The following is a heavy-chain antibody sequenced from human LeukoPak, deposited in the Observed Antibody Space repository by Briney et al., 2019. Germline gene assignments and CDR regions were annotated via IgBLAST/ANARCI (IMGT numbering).Heavy chain of an antibody. CDR3: ASPMGAGYY. Sequence: PSETLSLTCTVSGGSISSYYWSWIRQPPGKGLEWIGYIYYSGSTNYNPSLKSRVTISVDTSKNQFSLKLSSVTAADTAVYYCASPMGAGYYWGQGTLVTVSS. CDR2: IYYSGST. D-gene: IGHD1-26*01. V-gene: IGHV4-59*08. CDR1: GGSISSYY. J-gene: IGHJ4*02.